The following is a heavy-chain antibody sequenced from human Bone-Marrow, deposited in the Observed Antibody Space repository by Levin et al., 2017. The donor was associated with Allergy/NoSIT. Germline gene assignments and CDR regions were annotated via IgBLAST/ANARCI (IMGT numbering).Heavy chain of an antibody. Sequence: GASVKVSCKTSGYTFTNHDISWVRQAPGQGLEWMGWISVYNGITNYAQKFQGRVTMTTDTSTSTAYMELRSLRSDDTAVYYCARQARATMRSWFDPWGQGTLVAVSS. V-gene: IGHV1-18*01. J-gene: IGHJ5*02. CDR2: ISVYNGIT. D-gene: IGHD2-2*01. CDR1: GYTFTNHD. CDR3: ARQARATMRSWFDP.